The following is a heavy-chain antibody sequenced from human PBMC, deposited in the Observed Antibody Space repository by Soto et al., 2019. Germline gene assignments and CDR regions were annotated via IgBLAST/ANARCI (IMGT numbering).Heavy chain of an antibody. CDR3: ARERGGYKMDV. D-gene: IGHD3-10*01. CDR2: VNPNSGNT. Sequence: QVQLVQSGAEVKKPGASVKVSCKASGYTFTSYDINWVRQATGQGLEWMGWVNPNSGNTAYAQKFQGRVTMTRNTYIGTAYMELSSLRAEDPAVYYSARERGGYKMDVWGQGTTVTVSS. CDR1: GYTFTSYD. J-gene: IGHJ6*02. V-gene: IGHV1-8*01.